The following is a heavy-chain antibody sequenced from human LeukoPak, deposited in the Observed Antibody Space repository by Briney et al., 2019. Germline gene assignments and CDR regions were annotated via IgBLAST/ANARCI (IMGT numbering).Heavy chain of an antibody. V-gene: IGHV3-23*01. D-gene: IGHD4/OR15-4a*01. CDR3: AKESDYGDYFDY. J-gene: IGHJ4*02. CDR2: ISGSGGST. Sequence: GGSLRLSCAASGFTFSAYNMIWVRQAPGKGLEWVSVISGSGGSTNYADSVKGWFTIFRDNAKNTLYLQMNSLRAEDTAIYYCAKESDYGDYFDYWGQGTLVTVSS. CDR1: GFTFSAYN.